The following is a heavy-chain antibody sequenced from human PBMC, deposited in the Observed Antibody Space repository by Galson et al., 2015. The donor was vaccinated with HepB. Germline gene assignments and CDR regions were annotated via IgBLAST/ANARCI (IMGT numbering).Heavy chain of an antibody. V-gene: IGHV1-46*01. J-gene: IGHJ4*02. CDR1: GYTFTSYY. Sequence: SVKVSCKASGYTFTSYYMHWVRQAPGQGLEWMGIINPSGGSTSYAQKFQGRVTMTRDTSTSTVYMELSSLRSEDTAVYYCARDIFVGGINSGYYWGTDYWGQGTLVTVSS. CDR2: INPSGGST. D-gene: IGHD3-22*01. CDR3: ARDIFVGGINSGYYWGTDY.